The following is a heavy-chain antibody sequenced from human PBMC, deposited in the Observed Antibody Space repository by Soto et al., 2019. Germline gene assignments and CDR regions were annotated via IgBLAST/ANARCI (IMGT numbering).Heavy chain of an antibody. J-gene: IGHJ5*02. CDR1: GYTFTSYY. CDR3: AREYCSGGSCRPDP. CDR2: INPTDGST. V-gene: IGHV1-46*03. Sequence: AXVKVSCKASGYTFTSYYLHWVRQAPGQGLELMGIINPTDGSTIYAQKFQGRVIMTRDTSTSTVYMDLSSLRSEDTAVYYCAREYCSGGSCRPDPWGQGTLVTVSS. D-gene: IGHD2-15*01.